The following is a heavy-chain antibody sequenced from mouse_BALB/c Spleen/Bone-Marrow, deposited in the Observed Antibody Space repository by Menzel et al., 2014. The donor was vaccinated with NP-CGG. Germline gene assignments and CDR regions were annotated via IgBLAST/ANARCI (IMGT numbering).Heavy chain of an antibody. CDR3: ARSGRYDGFAY. J-gene: IGHJ3*01. D-gene: IGHD2-14*01. CDR2: INPYDDGT. CDR1: GYTFTSYV. Sequence: VQLQQSGPELVKPGASVKMSCKASGYTFTSYVMHWVKQKPGLGLEWIGYINPYDDGTKYNEKFKGKATLTSDKSSSTAYMELSSLTSEDSAVYYCARSGRYDGFAYWGQGTLVTVSA. V-gene: IGHV1-14*01.